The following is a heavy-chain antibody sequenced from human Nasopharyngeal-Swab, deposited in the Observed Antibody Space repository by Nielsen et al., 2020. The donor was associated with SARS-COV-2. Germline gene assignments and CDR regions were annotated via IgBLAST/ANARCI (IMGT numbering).Heavy chain of an antibody. Sequence: GGSLRLSCAASGFTFSSFGMDWVRKAPGKGLEWVAVISYDGSNEYYGDSVKGRFTIPRDNSKNTLYLQMNSLRVDDTAVYYCAKDVHGDYGGIDYWGQGILVTVSS. J-gene: IGHJ4*02. CDR3: AKDVHGDYGGIDY. D-gene: IGHD4-17*01. V-gene: IGHV3-30*18. CDR2: ISYDGSNE. CDR1: GFTFSSFG.